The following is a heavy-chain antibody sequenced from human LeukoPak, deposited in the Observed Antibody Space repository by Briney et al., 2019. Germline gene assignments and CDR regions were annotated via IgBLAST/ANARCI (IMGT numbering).Heavy chain of an antibody. J-gene: IGHJ5*02. CDR1: GYTFTGYY. Sequence: GASVKVSRKASGYTFTGYYMHWVRQAPGQGLEWMGWINPNSGGTNYAQKFQGRVTMTRDTSISTAYMELSRLRSDDTAVYYCARESVDTAMAGGNWFDPWGQGTLVTVSS. D-gene: IGHD5-18*01. V-gene: IGHV1-2*02. CDR3: ARESVDTAMAGGNWFDP. CDR2: INPNSGGT.